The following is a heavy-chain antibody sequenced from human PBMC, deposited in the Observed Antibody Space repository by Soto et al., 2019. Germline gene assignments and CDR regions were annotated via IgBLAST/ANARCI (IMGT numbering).Heavy chain of an antibody. D-gene: IGHD3-10*01. V-gene: IGHV3-33*01. J-gene: IGHJ6*02. CDR3: TRANYGSGSNYYYGLDV. CDR1: GFSFSRYG. CDR2: IWFDGSNK. Sequence: QVQLVESGGGVVQPGRSLRLSCAASGFSFSRYGMHWVRQAPGKGLEWVAVIWFDGSNKYYADSVKGRFTIPRDNPKNTLYLQMNSLRAEDTAVYYCTRANYGSGSNYYYGLDVWGQGTTVTVTS.